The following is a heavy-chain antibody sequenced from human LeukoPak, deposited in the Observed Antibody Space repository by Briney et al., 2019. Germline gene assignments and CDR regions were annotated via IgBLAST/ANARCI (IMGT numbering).Heavy chain of an antibody. J-gene: IGHJ3*02. V-gene: IGHV1-2*02. CDR2: INPDSGGT. D-gene: IGHD2-21*02. CDR3: ARAYCGGDCSLTNAFDI. Sequence: ASVKVSCKASGYTFTGHYMHWVRQAPGQGLEWMGWINPDSGGTNYAQKFQGRVTMTRDTSISTAYMELSRLRSDDTAVYYCARAYCGGDCSLTNAFDIWGQGTMVTVSS. CDR1: GYTFTGHY.